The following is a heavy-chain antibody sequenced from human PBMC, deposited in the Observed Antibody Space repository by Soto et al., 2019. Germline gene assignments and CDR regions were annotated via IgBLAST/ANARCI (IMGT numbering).Heavy chain of an antibody. CDR3: ASGSGNYPKYNWFDP. CDR1: GFTFSSYA. D-gene: IGHD3-10*01. Sequence: GGSLRLSCAASGFTFSSYAMSWVRQAPGKGLEWVSAISGSGGSTYYADSVKGRFTISRDNSRNTLYLQMNSLRAEDTAIYYCASGSGNYPKYNWFDPWGQGTLVTVSS. CDR2: ISGSGGST. J-gene: IGHJ5*02. V-gene: IGHV3-23*01.